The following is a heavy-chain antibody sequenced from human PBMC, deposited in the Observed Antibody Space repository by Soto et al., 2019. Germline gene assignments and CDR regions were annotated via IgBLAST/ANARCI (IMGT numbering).Heavy chain of an antibody. V-gene: IGHV1-46*03. D-gene: IGHD3-9*01. CDR1: GYTFTSYY. CDR2: INPSGGST. Sequence: ASVKVSCKASGYTFTSYYMHWVRQAPGQGLEWMGIINPSGGSTSYAQKFQGRVTMTRDTSTSTVYMELSSLRSEDTAVYYCARGVADYDILTGPQDLYYYYYMDVWGKGTTVTVSS. J-gene: IGHJ6*03. CDR3: ARGVADYDILTGPQDLYYYYYMDV.